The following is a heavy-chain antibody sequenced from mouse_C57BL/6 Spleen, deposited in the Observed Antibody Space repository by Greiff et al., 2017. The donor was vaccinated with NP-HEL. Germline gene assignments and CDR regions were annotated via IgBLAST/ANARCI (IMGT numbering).Heavy chain of an antibody. CDR1: GYTFTDYE. D-gene: IGHD1-1*01. J-gene: IGHJ4*01. CDR2: IDPETGGT. CDR3: TRPNYYGSSYEGAMDY. V-gene: IGHV1-15*01. Sequence: QVQLQQSGAELVRPGASVTLSCKASGYTFTDYEMHWVKQTPVHGLEWIGAIDPETGGTAYNQKFKGKAILTADKSSSTAYMELRSLTSEDSAVYYCTRPNYYGSSYEGAMDYWGQGTSVTVSS.